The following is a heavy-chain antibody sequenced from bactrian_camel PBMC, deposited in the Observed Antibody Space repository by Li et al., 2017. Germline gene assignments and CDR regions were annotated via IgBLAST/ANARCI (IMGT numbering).Heavy chain of an antibody. Sequence: VQLVESGGGLVQPGGSLRLSCAASGYTYSSYCMTWVRQAPGKGLEWVSSIYSDGSDTDYADSVKGRFTVSRDNAKITLYLQLNSLKTEDTAMYYCATNVWYGNTLYTNYWGQGTQVTVS. CDR1: GYTYSSYC. CDR2: IYSDGSDT. CDR3: ATNVWYGNTLYTNY. V-gene: IGHV3S6*01. D-gene: IGHD6*01. J-gene: IGHJ4*01.